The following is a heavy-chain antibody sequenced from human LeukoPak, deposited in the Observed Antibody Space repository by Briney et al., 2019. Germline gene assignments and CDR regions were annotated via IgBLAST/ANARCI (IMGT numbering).Heavy chain of an antibody. V-gene: IGHV4-59*01. D-gene: IGHD3-22*01. CDR1: GGSISSYY. CDR3: ARVVRGGYYDSSGYYYFDY. J-gene: IGHJ4*02. CDR2: IYYSGST. Sequence: SETLSLTCTVSGGSISSYYWRWIRQPPGKGLEWIGYIYYSGSTNYNPSLKSRVTISVDTSKNQFSLKLSSVTAADTAVYYCARVVRGGYYDSSGYYYFDYWGQGTLVTVSS.